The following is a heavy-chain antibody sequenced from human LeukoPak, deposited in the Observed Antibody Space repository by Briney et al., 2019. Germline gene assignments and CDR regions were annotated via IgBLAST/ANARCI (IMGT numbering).Heavy chain of an antibody. CDR3: AKVDSGSYYGSFDY. D-gene: IGHD1-26*01. Sequence: GGSLRLSCAASGFTFSSYGMHWVRQAPGKGLEWVAVIWYDGSNKYYADSVKGRFTISRDNSKNTLYLQMNSLRAGDTAVYYCAKVDSGSYYGSFDYWGQGTLVTVSS. J-gene: IGHJ4*02. V-gene: IGHV3-33*06. CDR1: GFTFSSYG. CDR2: IWYDGSNK.